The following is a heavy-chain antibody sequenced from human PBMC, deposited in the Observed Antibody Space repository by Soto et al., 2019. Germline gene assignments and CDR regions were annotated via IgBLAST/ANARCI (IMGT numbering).Heavy chain of an antibody. Sequence: EVQLLESGGGLVQPGGSLRLSCAASGFTFSSYAMSWVRQAPGKGLEWVSAISGSGGSTYYADSVKGRFTISRDNSKNTLYLQMNSLRAEDTAVYYCAKEYVLRYFDWYYFDYWGQGTLVIVSS. V-gene: IGHV3-23*01. CDR3: AKEYVLRYFDWYYFDY. CDR2: ISGSGGST. D-gene: IGHD3-9*01. CDR1: GFTFSSYA. J-gene: IGHJ4*02.